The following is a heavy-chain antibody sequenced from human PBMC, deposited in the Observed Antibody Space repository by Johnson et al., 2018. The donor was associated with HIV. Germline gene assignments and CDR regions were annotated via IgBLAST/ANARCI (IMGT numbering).Heavy chain of an antibody. V-gene: IGHV3-23*04. D-gene: IGHD3-22*01. CDR2: ISGSGGST. CDR3: ARSPLGDSSGYYAFDI. Sequence: VQLVESGGGVVQPGRSLRLSCAASGFTFSSYWMSWVRQAPGKGLEWVSAISGSGGSTYYADSVKGRFPLSRDNSKNTLYLQMNSLRAEDSAVYYCARSPLGDSSGYYAFDIWGQGTMVTVSS. CDR1: GFTFSSYW. J-gene: IGHJ3*02.